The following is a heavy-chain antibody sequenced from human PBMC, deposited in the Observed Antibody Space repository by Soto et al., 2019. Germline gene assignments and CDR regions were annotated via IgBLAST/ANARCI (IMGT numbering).Heavy chain of an antibody. J-gene: IGHJ6*02. V-gene: IGHV4-39*01. CDR3: ARGDYYYYGMDV. Sequence: SETLSLTCTVSGGSISSSSYYWGWIRQPPGKGLEWIGSIYYSGSTYYNPSLKSRVTISVDTSKNQFSLKLSSVTAADTAVYYCARGDYYYYGMDVWGQGTTVTVSS. CDR1: GGSISSSSYY. CDR2: IYYSGST.